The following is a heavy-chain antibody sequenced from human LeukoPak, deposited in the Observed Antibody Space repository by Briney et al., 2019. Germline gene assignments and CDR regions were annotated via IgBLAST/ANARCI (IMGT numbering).Heavy chain of an antibody. D-gene: IGHD6-6*01. Sequence: GGSLRLSCAASGFTFSSYWMSWVRQAPGKGLDWVAVIWYDGSNKNYADSVKGRFTISRDNSKNTLYLQMNSLRAEDTAVYFCARESSEAFDIWGQGTMVTVSS. CDR1: GFTFSSYW. CDR3: ARESSEAFDI. V-gene: IGHV3-33*08. J-gene: IGHJ3*02. CDR2: IWYDGSNK.